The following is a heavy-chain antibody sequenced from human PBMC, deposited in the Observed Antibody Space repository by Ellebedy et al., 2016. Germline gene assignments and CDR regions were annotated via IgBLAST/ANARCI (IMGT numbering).Heavy chain of an antibody. CDR3: ARVEMVYDAFDI. V-gene: IGHV3-53*01. CDR1: GLTVSSNY. D-gene: IGHD2-8*01. J-gene: IGHJ3*02. Sequence: GGSLRLSCAASGLTVSSNYMSWVRQAPGKGLEWVSFIYSDGSTFYADSVKGRFTISRDNSKNTIYLQSNSLRAEDTAVYYCARVEMVYDAFDIWGQGTMVTVSS. CDR2: IYSDGST.